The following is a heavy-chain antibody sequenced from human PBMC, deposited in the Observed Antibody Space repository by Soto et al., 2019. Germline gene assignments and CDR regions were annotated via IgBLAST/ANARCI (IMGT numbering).Heavy chain of an antibody. V-gene: IGHV4-4*02. CDR2: IYHSGMT. CDR1: GGSISSTNW. Sequence: SETLSLTCAVSGGSISSTNWWNWVRQPPGKGLEWIGEIYHSGMTNFNPSLKSRVTISVDKSKNQFSLKLTSLTAADTAVYYCASLGTTVTRFDYWGQGALVTVSS. J-gene: IGHJ4*02. D-gene: IGHD4-4*01. CDR3: ASLGTTVTRFDY.